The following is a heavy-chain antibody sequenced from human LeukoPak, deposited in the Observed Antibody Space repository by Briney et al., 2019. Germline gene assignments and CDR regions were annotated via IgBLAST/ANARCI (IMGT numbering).Heavy chain of an antibody. CDR1: GFTFSSYW. CDR2: VESDGSVT. D-gene: IGHD1-20*01. Sequence: AGSLRLSCAASGFTFSSYWMHWVRQATGKGLVWVSRVESDGSVTNYADSVKGRFTISRDNAKNTLYLQMNSLRAEDTAVYYCAMFSYVSGTTISWGQGTLVTVSS. J-gene: IGHJ4*02. V-gene: IGHV3-74*01. CDR3: AMFSYVSGTTIS.